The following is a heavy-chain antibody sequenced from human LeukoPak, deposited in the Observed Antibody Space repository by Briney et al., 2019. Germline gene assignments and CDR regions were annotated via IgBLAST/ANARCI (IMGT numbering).Heavy chain of an antibody. CDR2: IWYDGGNK. CDR3: AREYSSSLVRGWFDP. J-gene: IGHJ5*02. V-gene: IGHV3-33*01. CDR1: GFTFSSYG. Sequence: GGSLRLSCAASGFTFSSYGMHWVRQAPGKGLEWVAVIWYDGGNKYYADSVKGRFTISRDNSKNTLYLQMNSLRAEDAAVYYCAREYSSSLVRGWFDPWGQGTLVTVSS. D-gene: IGHD6-6*01.